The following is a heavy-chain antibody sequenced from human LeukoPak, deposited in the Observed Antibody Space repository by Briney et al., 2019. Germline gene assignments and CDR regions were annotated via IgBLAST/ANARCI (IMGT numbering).Heavy chain of an antibody. Sequence: GGSLRLSCAASGFTFSSYAIHWVRQAPGKGLEWVAVISYDGSNKYYADSVKGRFTISRDNSKNTLYLQTNSLRAEDTAVYYCVREDTPATANWGQGTLVTISS. D-gene: IGHD2-21*02. V-gene: IGHV3-30-3*01. CDR3: VREDTPATAN. J-gene: IGHJ4*02. CDR2: ISYDGSNK. CDR1: GFTFSSYA.